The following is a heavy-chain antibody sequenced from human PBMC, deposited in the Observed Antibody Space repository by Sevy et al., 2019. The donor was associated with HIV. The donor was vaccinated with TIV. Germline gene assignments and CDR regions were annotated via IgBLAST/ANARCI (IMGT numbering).Heavy chain of an antibody. CDR1: GYTFTSYG. D-gene: IGHD1-26*01. Sequence: ASVKVSCKASGYTFTSYGISWVRQAPGQGLEWMGWISAYNGNTNYPQKLQGRVTMTTDTSTSTAYMELRSLRSDDTAVYYCARDRPGSLVGVDYYYYGMDVWGQGTTVTVSS. V-gene: IGHV1-18*01. CDR3: ARDRPGSLVGVDYYYYGMDV. CDR2: ISAYNGNT. J-gene: IGHJ6*02.